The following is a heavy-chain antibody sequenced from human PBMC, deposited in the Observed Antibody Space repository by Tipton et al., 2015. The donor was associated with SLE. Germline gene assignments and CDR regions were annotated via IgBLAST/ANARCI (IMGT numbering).Heavy chain of an antibody. CDR1: GGSISSGSYY. CDR2: IYTSGST. J-gene: IGHJ6*03. V-gene: IGHV4-61*02. CDR3: ARAIAYQQLAPMDV. Sequence: LRLSCTVSGGSISSGSYYWSWIRQPAGKGLEWIGRIYTSGSTNYNPSLKSRVTISLDTSKNQFSLKLGSVTAADTAVYYCARAIAYQQLAPMDVWGKGTTVTVSS. D-gene: IGHD6-13*01.